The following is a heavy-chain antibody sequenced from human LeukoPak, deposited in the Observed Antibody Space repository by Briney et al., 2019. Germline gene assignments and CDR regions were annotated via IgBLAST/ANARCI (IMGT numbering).Heavy chain of an antibody. Sequence: GGSLRLSCAASGFRFSGYGMSWVRQAPGKGLEWVSSIRAGSGSTDYADSVKGRFTISRDDSKSMLYLQMKGLRAEDKVVYYCAKSHEPYYYDSSGYYDDYWGQGTLVSVCS. CDR1: GFRFSGYG. CDR3: AKSHEPYYYDSSGYYDDY. D-gene: IGHD3-22*01. CDR2: IRAGSGST. V-gene: IGHV3-23*01. J-gene: IGHJ4*02.